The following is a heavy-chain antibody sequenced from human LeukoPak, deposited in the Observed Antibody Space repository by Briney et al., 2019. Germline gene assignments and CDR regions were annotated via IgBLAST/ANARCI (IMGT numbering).Heavy chain of an antibody. J-gene: IGHJ4*02. CDR1: GFTFSNAW. D-gene: IGHD3-9*01. CDR3: TTGSTIATKHYFDY. Sequence: PGGSLRLSGAASGFTFSNAWMSWVRQAPGKGLEWVGRIKSKTDGGTTDYAAPVKGRFTISRDDSKNTLYLQMNSLKTEDTAVYYCTTGSTIATKHYFDYWGQGTLVTVSS. V-gene: IGHV3-15*01. CDR2: IKSKTDGGTT.